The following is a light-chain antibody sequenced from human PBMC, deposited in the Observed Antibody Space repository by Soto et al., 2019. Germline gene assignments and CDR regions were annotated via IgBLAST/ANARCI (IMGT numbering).Light chain of an antibody. CDR3: QRSYGTPPT. V-gene: IGKV1-39*01. CDR2: DGS. CDR1: QQFTSH. Sequence: DIQMTQSPPSLFASIGDRVTIKCRASQQFTSHVKWYQQKDGKAPKLLISDGSTLQSGVPSRFRGSGSGTDVTLTIGGLQPEDCVTYFCQRSYGTPPTFGQGTKVDIK. J-gene: IGKJ1*01.